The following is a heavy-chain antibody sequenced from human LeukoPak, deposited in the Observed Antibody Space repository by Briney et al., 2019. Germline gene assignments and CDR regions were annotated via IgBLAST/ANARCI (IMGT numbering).Heavy chain of an antibody. CDR1: TFYDFF. CDR3: AIQRGVCSDTTCYAFNY. Sequence: TFYDFFMAWVPPAPGEGLEVVPRQQGRGSGGTTDYAAPVKGRFTISREDSQDTSFLQMNSLNIEDTRVYYCAIQRGVCSDTTCYAFNYWGQGTLVTVSS. CDR2: QQGRGSGGTT. J-gene: IGHJ4*02. V-gene: IGHV3-15*05. D-gene: IGHD2-15*01.